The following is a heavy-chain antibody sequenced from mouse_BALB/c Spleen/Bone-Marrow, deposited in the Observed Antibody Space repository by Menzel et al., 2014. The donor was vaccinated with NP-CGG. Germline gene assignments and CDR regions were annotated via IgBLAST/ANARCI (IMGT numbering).Heavy chain of an antibody. V-gene: IGHV1-66*01. CDR1: GYSFTSYY. D-gene: IGHD2-4*01. CDR3: ARTRAYDYDGGFAY. Sequence: VKVVESGPELVKPGASVKISCKASGYSFTSYYIHWVKQRPGQGLEWIGWIFPGSGNTKYNEKFKGKATLTADTSSSTAYMQLSSLTSEDSAVYFCARTRAYDYDGGFAYWGQGTLVTVSA. J-gene: IGHJ3*01. CDR2: IFPGSGNT.